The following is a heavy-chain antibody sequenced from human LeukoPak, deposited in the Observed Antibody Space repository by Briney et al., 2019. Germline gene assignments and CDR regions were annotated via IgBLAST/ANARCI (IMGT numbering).Heavy chain of an antibody. D-gene: IGHD6-19*01. V-gene: IGHV4-39*01. CDR1: RDSITSSDYH. J-gene: IGHJ4*02. CDR3: ARRAAHGGWRFDY. CDR2: IYYSRNT. Sequence: SETLSLTCTVSRDSITSSDYHWDWIRQPPGKGLEWIGTIYYSRNTYYNPSLDSRATISVDASKTQFSLKLRSVTAAGTAVYHCARRAAHGGWRFDYWGQGTLVTVSS.